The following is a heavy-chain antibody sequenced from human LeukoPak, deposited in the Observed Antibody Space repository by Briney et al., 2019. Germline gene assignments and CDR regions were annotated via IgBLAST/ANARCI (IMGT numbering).Heavy chain of an antibody. Sequence: PGGSLRLSCAASGFTFSSYEMNWVRQAPGKGLEWVSYISSSGSTIYYADSVKGRFTISRDNAKNSLYLQMNSLRAEDTAVYYCARGGTYYDILTGYSYGIDYWGQGTLVTVSS. J-gene: IGHJ4*02. CDR1: GFTFSSYE. D-gene: IGHD3-9*01. V-gene: IGHV3-48*03. CDR2: ISSSGSTI. CDR3: ARGGTYYDILTGYSYGIDY.